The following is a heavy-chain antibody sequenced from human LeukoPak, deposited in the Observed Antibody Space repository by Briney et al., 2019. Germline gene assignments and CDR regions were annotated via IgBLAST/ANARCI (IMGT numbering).Heavy chain of an antibody. J-gene: IGHJ4*02. CDR3: ARPFPYSDSRRAVDY. Sequence: GGSLSLSCAASGLSFNTYSIHCVSQPPGKGREWVSYISSSSSTIYYADSVRGRFTISRDNAKNSLYLLMNSLRAEDTAVYYCARPFPYSDSRRAVDYWGQGTLVTVSS. CDR1: GLSFNTYS. V-gene: IGHV3-48*01. CDR2: ISSSSSTI. D-gene: IGHD6-13*01.